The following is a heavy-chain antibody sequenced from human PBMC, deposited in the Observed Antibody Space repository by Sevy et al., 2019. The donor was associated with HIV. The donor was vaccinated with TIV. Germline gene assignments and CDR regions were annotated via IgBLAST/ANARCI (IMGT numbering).Heavy chain of an antibody. D-gene: IGHD6-25*01. Sequence: GGSLRLSCAASGFTVSSNYMSRVRQAPGKGLEWVSVIYSDGSTYYADSVKGRFTISRDNSKNMLYLQMNSLRAEDTAVYYCARSPKRLDFDYWGQGTLVTVSS. CDR1: GFTVSSNY. CDR2: IYSDGST. CDR3: ARSPKRLDFDY. V-gene: IGHV3-53*01. J-gene: IGHJ4*02.